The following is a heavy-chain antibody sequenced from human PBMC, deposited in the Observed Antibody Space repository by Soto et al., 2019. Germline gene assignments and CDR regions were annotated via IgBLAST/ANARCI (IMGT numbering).Heavy chain of an antibody. D-gene: IGHD7-27*01. V-gene: IGHV4-34*01. CDR1: GGSFSGFY. CDR3: ARHHWGGKIVPPSREDWFDP. J-gene: IGHJ5*02. Sequence: PSETLSLTCATSGGSFSGFYWSWIRQPPGKGLEWIGEINHSGTTNYNPSLQSRVTISLDTSQNHVSLNLTSVTAADTAVYYCARHHWGGKIVPPSREDWFDPWGQGILVTVSS. CDR2: INHSGTT.